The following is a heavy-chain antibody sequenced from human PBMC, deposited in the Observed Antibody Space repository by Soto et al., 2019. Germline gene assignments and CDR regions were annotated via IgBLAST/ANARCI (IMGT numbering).Heavy chain of an antibody. V-gene: IGHV3-74*01. CDR3: ARTSLRFRGPYYFDY. D-gene: IGHD5-12*01. CDR1: GFTFSSYW. Sequence: TGGSLRLSCVASGFTFSSYWMHWLRQAPGRELVWVSEIDTDGNSRNYADSVKGRFTISRDNAKNSLYLQMNSLRAEDTAVYYCARTSLRFRGPYYFDYWGQGTLVTVSS. CDR2: IDTDGNSR. J-gene: IGHJ4*02.